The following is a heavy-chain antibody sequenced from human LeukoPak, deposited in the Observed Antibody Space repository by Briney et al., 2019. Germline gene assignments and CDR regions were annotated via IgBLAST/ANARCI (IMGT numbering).Heavy chain of an antibody. Sequence: TSSETLSLTCTVSGGSISSGGYYWSWIRQHPGKGLEWIGYIYYSGSTYYNPSLKSRVTISVDTSKNQFSLKLSSVTAADTAVYYCAVTLCGSYYDCWFDPWGQGTLVTVSS. J-gene: IGHJ5*02. CDR3: AVTLCGSYYDCWFDP. CDR2: IYYSGST. CDR1: GGSISSGGYY. V-gene: IGHV4-31*03. D-gene: IGHD1-26*01.